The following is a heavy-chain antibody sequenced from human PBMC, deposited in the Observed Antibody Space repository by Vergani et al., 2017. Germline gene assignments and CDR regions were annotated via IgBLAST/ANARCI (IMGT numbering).Heavy chain of an antibody. CDR1: GFSFGVYA. V-gene: IGHV3-49*04. Sequence: EVQLVESGGGLVPPGRSLRLSCAASGFSFGVYAMTWVRQAPGKGLEWVAFIRNKAYGGTTEYAASVKGRFTISRDDSKRLAYLQLSGLKTEDTAVYFCNRRRSYSFGYSDYWGQGTLVTVSS. CDR3: NRRRSYSFGYSDY. D-gene: IGHD5-18*01. CDR2: IRNKAYGGTT. J-gene: IGHJ4*02.